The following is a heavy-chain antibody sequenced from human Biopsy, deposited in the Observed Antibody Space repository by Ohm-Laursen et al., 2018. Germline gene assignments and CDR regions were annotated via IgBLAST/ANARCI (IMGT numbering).Heavy chain of an antibody. J-gene: IGHJ4*02. CDR1: GTSLSNFY. V-gene: IGHV4-4*07. Sequence: SETLSLTCTVSGTSLSNFYWSWIRQPAGKGLERIGRIFPTGITNYNPSLKSRVTMSVDTSKNEFSLRLTSVTAADTAVYYCARGSLKMDYWGQGTLVTVSS. CDR2: IFPTGIT. CDR3: ARGSLKMDY. D-gene: IGHD3-9*01.